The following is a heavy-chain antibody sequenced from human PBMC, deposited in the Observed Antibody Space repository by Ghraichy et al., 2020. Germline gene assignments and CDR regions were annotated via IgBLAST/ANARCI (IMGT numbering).Heavy chain of an antibody. V-gene: IGHV4-4*09. CDR1: GGSISSYY. CDR2: IYTSGST. J-gene: IGHJ2*01. D-gene: IGHD2-8*01. Sequence: NLSLTCTVSGGSISSYYWSWIRQPPGKGLEWIGYIYTSGSTNYNPSLKSRVTISVDTSKNQFSLKLSSVTAADTAVYYCARLYCTNGVCLYWYFDLWGRGTLVTVSS. CDR3: ARLYCTNGVCLYWYFDL.